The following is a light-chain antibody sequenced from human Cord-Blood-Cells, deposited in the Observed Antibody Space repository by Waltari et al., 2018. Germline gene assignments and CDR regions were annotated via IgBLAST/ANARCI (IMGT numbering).Light chain of an antibody. CDR2: EVS. V-gene: IGLV2-14*01. CDR3: SSYTSSSTLV. CDR1: SSDVGGYNS. J-gene: IGLJ1*01. Sequence: QSALTQPASVSGSPGQSITISCTVTSSDVGGYNSVSWYQQHPGKAPKLMIYEVSNRPSGVSNRFSGSKSGNTASLTISGLQAEDEADYYCSSYTSSSTLVFGTGTKVTVL.